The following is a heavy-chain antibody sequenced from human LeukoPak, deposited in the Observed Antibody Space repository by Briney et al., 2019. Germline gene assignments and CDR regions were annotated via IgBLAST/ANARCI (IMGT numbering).Heavy chain of an antibody. CDR2: IKRKTDGRTK. D-gene: IGHD4-23*01. V-gene: IGHV3-15*01. CDR1: GFTFRNAL. CDR3: ASDVDGGNPFDN. J-gene: IGHJ4*02. Sequence: GGSLRLSCAASGFTFRNALRCWVRQALGKGLAWVGRIKRKTDGRTKDYAAPVKDRFTISSDDSKNTLYLQINSLKTEDTALYYCASDVDGGNPFDNWGQGTLVTVSS.